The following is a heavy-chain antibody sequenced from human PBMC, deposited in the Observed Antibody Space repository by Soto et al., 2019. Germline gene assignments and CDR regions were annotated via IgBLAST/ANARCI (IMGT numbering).Heavy chain of an antibody. J-gene: IGHJ6*03. CDR3: ARGDLGELSYYYYYYYMDV. D-gene: IGHD3-16*02. Sequence: ASVKVSCKASGGTFSSYTISWVRQAPGQGLEWMGRIIPILGIANYAQKFQGRVTITADKSTSTAYMELSSLRSEDTAVYYCARGDLGELSYYYYYYYMDVWGKGTTVTVSS. V-gene: IGHV1-69*02. CDR1: GGTFSSYT. CDR2: IIPILGIA.